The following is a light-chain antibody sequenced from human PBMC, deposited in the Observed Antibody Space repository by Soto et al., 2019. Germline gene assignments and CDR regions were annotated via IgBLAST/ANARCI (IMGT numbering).Light chain of an antibody. CDR1: QSISSW. J-gene: IGKJ4*01. CDR2: DAS. CDR3: QQYNSALT. Sequence: DIQMTQSPSTLSASVGDRVTITCRASQSISSWLAWYPQKPGKAPKLLIYDASSLESGVPSRFSGSGSGTEFTLTISSLQPDDFATYYCQQYNSALTFGGGTKVDIQ. V-gene: IGKV1-5*01.